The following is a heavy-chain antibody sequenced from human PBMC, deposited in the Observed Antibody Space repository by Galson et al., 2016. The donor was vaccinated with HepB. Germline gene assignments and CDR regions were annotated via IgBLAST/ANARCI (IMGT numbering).Heavy chain of an antibody. J-gene: IGHJ5*02. V-gene: IGHV3-74*01. CDR1: GFIFSSYW. CDR3: ARDSAAVGATDRFDP. CDR2: INSDGSST. Sequence: SLRLSCAASGFIFSSYWMHWVRQAPGKGLVWVSRINSDGSSTSCADPVEGRFTISRDNAKNTLYLQMNSLRGEDTAVYYCARDSAAVGATDRFDPWGQGTLVTVSS. D-gene: IGHD2-15*01.